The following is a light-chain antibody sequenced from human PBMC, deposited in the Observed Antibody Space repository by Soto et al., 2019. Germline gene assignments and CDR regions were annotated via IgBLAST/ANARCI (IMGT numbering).Light chain of an antibody. J-gene: IGKJ4*01. CDR1: QSVSSY. CDR2: DAS. Sequence: EIVLTQSPATLSLSPGERATLSCMASQSVSSYLAWYQQKPGQAPRLLIYDASNRATGIPARFSGSGSGTDFTLTISSLEPEDFAVYYCQQRSNWLLTFGGGTKVEIK. CDR3: QQRSNWLLT. V-gene: IGKV3-11*01.